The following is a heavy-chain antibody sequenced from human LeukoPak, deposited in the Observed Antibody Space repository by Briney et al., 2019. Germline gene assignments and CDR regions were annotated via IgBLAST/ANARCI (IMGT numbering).Heavy chain of an antibody. V-gene: IGHV3-30*03. CDR2: ISYDGNNK. J-gene: IGHJ4*02. D-gene: IGHD3-9*01. Sequence: GGSLRLSCAASGFTFSSYGMHWVRQAPGKGLEWVAIISYDGNNKYYVDSVKGRFTTSRDNSKNTLYLQMNSLRTEDTAVYYCARERSDWSFDYWGQGTLVTVSS. CDR1: GFTFSSYG. CDR3: ARERSDWSFDY.